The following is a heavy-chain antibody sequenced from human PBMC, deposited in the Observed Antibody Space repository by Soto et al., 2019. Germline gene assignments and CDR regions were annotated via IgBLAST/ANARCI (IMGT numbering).Heavy chain of an antibody. D-gene: IGHD6-19*01. CDR1: GFSFDDYA. CDR2: ITWDGVRT. CDR3: AKDKVGPYSSGWYYFDY. V-gene: IGHV3-43*01. Sequence: EVQLVESGGVVVQPGGSLRLSCAASGFSFDDYAMHWVRQAPGKGLEWVSLITWDGVRTFYADSVKGRFTISRDHSKNSLYLQMNSLRIEDTALYYCAKDKVGPYSSGWYYFDYWGQGTLVTVSS. J-gene: IGHJ4*02.